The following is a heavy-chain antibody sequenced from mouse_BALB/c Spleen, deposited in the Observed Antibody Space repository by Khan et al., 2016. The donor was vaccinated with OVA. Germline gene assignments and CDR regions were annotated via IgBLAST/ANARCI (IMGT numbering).Heavy chain of an antibody. CDR2: IYPFSGST. CDR3: TRHGYDAWFTY. V-gene: IGHV1-31*01. J-gene: IGHJ3*01. CDR1: GYSFTSYY. D-gene: IGHD2-2*01. Sequence: VRLQQSGPELMKPGASVKISCRTSGYSFTSYYIHWMMQSHGKSLEWIGYIYPFSGSTTYNQKFKGKATLTVDKSSSTAYILLSNLTSEDSAVYYCTRHGYDAWFTYWGQGTLVTVSA.